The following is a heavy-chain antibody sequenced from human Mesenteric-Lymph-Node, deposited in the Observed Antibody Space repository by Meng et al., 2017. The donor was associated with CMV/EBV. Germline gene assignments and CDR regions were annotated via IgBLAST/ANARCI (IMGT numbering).Heavy chain of an antibody. CDR1: GFSISNSGMG. CDR2: IYWDDDT. D-gene: IGHD3-22*01. CDR3: AREPHDSTGALDY. J-gene: IGHJ4*02. Sequence: TFSGFSISNSGMGVGWIRQPPGKALEWLALIYWDDDTGYSPSLNSRRTITKDTSENQVVLRMTNMDPVDTATYYCAREPHDSTGALDYWGQGTLVTVSS. V-gene: IGHV2-5*02.